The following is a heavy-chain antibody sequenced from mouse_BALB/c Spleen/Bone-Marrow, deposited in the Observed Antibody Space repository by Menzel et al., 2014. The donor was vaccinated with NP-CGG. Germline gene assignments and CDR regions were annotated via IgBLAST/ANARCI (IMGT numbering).Heavy chain of an antibody. CDR3: NGGYYEAWFAY. V-gene: IGHV14-4*02. CDR2: IDPENGDT. D-gene: IGHD2-3*01. J-gene: IGHJ3*01. Sequence: EVKLMESGAELVRSGASVKLPCTASGFNIKDYYMHWVKQRPEQGLEWIGWIDPENGDTEYAPKFQGKATMTADTSSNTAYLQLSSLTSEDTAVYYCNGGYYEAWFAYWGQGTLVTVSA. CDR1: GFNIKDYY.